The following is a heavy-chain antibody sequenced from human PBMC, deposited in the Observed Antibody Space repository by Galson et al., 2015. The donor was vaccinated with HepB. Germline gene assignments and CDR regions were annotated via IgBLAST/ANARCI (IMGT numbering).Heavy chain of an antibody. V-gene: IGHV5-51*03. CDR3: ASLHYYASSGYYCWYFDL. D-gene: IGHD3-22*01. CDR1: GYSFTSYW. CDR2: IYPGDSDT. J-gene: IGHJ2*01. Sequence: QSGAEVTKPGESLKISCKGSGYSFTSYWIGWVRQMPGKGLEWMGIIYPGDSDTRYSPSFQGQVTISADKSISTAYLQWSSLKASGTAMYHCASLHYYASSGYYCWYFDLSRRCTLVTVS.